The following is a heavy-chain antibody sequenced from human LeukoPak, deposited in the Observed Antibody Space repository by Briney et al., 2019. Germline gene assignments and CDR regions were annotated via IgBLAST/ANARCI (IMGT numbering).Heavy chain of an antibody. J-gene: IGHJ4*02. CDR1: GFTFDDYG. CDR2: INWNGGST. CDR3: ARVTVDFWSGYLNYFDY. V-gene: IGHV3-20*04. D-gene: IGHD3-3*01. Sequence: GGSLRLSCAASGFTFDDYGMSWVRQAPGKGLEWVSGINWNGGSTGYADSVKGRFTISRDNAKNSLYLQMNSLRAGDTALYYCARVTVDFWSGYLNYFDYWGQGTLVTVSS.